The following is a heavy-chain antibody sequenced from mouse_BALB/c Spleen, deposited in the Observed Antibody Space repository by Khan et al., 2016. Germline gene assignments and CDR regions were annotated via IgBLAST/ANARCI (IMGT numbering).Heavy chain of an antibody. CDR1: GFSITSDYV. CDR3: ARGRGTDY. CDR2: ISYSGST. J-gene: IGHJ4*01. V-gene: IGHV3-2*02. D-gene: IGHD3-3*01. Sequence: EVELVVSGPGLVQPSQSMSLTCTVTGFSITSDYVWNWIRPFPGNNLEWMGYISYSGSTSYNPSLTIRISITRDTSKNQYFLQFNSVTTEDTATYYCARGRGTDYWGQGTSVTVSS.